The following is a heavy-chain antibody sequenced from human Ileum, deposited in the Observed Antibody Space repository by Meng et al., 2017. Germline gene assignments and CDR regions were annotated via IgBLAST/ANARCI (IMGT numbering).Heavy chain of an antibody. CDR1: GGSFSSDNYY. CDR3: ARERRHYYGSGSFDY. Sequence: QVQLQESGPGLVKPSQTPSLTLSVSGGSFSSDNYYWTWIRQTPGKGLEWIGLTYYNGSPFYNPSLRSRVTISVDTSKDQFSLKLTSVTAADTAVYYCARERRHYYGSGSFDYWGQGILVTVSS. D-gene: IGHD3-10*01. J-gene: IGHJ4*02. CDR2: TYYNGSP. V-gene: IGHV4-30-4*01.